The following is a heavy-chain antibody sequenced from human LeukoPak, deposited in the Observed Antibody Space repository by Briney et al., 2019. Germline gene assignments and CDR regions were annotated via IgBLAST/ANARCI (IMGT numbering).Heavy chain of an antibody. CDR3: ARGRWYCSGGSCFTDAVDI. CDR1: GFTFSSYA. V-gene: IGHV3-23*01. Sequence: PGGSLRLSCAASGFTFSSYAMSWVRQAPGKGLEWVSAISGSGGSTYYADSVKGRFTISRDNAKNSLYLQMNSLRAEDTAVYYCARGRWYCSGGSCFTDAVDIWGQGTMVTVSS. J-gene: IGHJ3*02. D-gene: IGHD2-15*01. CDR2: ISGSGGST.